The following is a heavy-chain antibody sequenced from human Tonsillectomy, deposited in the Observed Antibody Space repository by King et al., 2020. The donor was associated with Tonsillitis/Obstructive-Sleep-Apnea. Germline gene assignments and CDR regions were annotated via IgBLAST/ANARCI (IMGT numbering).Heavy chain of an antibody. CDR3: ARGFCLRTSRYAPLDH. Sequence: VQLVESGAEVKKPGESLKIACKASGYNFPTSWIGWVRQMPGKGLEWMGSIFPGDSDSRYSASFQGQVTMSADKSISTAYLQWSSLKASDTPMYYCARGFCLRTSRYAPLDHWGHGTLVTVSS. CDR2: IFPGDSDS. CDR1: GYNFPTSW. J-gene: IGHJ4*01. D-gene: IGHD2-2*01. V-gene: IGHV5-51*01.